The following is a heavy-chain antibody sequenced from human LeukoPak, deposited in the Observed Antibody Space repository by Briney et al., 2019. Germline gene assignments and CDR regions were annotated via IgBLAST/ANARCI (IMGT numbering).Heavy chain of an antibody. CDR2: XXYDGSNK. Sequence: GGSLXLSCAASGINFSGYAMXXXXXXPXXXXXWVAXXXYDGSNKXYXXXXXXRLTXXXXXSNNMLFLQMNSLXXDDTAVYFCAXAYSSGWADYWGQGTLVTVSS. J-gene: IGHJ4*02. V-gene: IGHV3-30*01. CDR1: GINFSGYA. D-gene: IGHD6-19*01. CDR3: AXAYSSGWADY.